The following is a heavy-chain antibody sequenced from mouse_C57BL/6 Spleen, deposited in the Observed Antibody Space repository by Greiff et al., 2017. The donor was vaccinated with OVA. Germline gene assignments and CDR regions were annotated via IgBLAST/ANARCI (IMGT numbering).Heavy chain of an antibody. D-gene: IGHD1-1*01. CDR3: TRSGYYGSSYVYAMDY. V-gene: IGHV1-15*01. Sequence: VQLQQSGAELVRPGASVTLSCKASGYTFTDYEMHWVKQTPVHGLEWIGAIDPATGGTAYNQKFKGKAILTADKSSSTAYMELRSLTSEDSAVYYGTRSGYYGSSYVYAMDYWGQGTSVTVSS. CDR2: IDPATGGT. CDR1: GYTFTDYE. J-gene: IGHJ4*01.